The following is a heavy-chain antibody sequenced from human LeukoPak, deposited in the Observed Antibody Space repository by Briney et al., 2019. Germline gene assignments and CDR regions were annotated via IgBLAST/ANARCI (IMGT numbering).Heavy chain of an antibody. CDR1: GCSFSAYW. CDR2: INPAGTET. D-gene: IGHD2-15*01. Sequence: GGSLRLSCAASGCSFSAYWMTWVRQAPGTGLEWVANINPAGTETYYVDPVKGRFTISRDNAKNLLYLQMNSLRAEDTAVYYCARFGYVAAVDLWGQGTLVTVSS. V-gene: IGHV3-7*01. CDR3: ARFGYVAAVDL. J-gene: IGHJ4*02.